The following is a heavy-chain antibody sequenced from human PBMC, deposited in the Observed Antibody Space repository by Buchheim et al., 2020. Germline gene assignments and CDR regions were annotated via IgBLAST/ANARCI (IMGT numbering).Heavy chain of an antibody. CDR3: ARERTGYYDFWGGYPNYYYYGMDV. CDR1: GFTFSSYW. Sequence: EVQLVESGGGLVQPGGSLRLSCAASGFTFSSYWMSWVRQAPGKGLVWVANIKKDGSEKYYVDSVKGRFTISRDNAKNSLYLKMSSLRAEDTAVYYCARERTGYYDFWGGYPNYYYYGMDVWGQGTT. V-gene: IGHV3-7*01. CDR2: IKKDGSEK. D-gene: IGHD3-3*01. J-gene: IGHJ6*02.